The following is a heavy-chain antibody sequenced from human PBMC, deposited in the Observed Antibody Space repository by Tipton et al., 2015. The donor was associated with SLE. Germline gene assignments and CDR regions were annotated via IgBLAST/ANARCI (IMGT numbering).Heavy chain of an antibody. J-gene: IGHJ4*02. CDR1: GGTFSSYA. CDR3: VRGDYVGTTEVDY. D-gene: IGHD4-23*01. V-gene: IGHV1-69*01. CDR2: IIPKFGTA. Sequence: QSGPEVKKPGSSVKVSCKSSGGTFSSYAISWVRQAPGHGLEWMGGIIPKFGTANSAQKFQGRVTITADESTSTVYMELNSLTSDDTAVYYCVRGDYVGTTEVDYWGRGTLVTVSS.